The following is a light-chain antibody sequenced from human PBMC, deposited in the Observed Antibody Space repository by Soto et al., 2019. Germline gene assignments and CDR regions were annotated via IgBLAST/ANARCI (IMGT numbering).Light chain of an antibody. CDR2: GAT. CDR1: QSVTDNY. V-gene: IGKV3-20*01. CDR3: HQYGRSPRGT. Sequence: IVLTPSPGTLSSSGWCRSTLSSSPIQSVTDNYLAWYQHKPGQAPRLLIYGATSRATGIPDRFSGSGSGTDFTLTISRLEPEDFAMYYCHQYGRSPRGTFGQGTKVDIK. J-gene: IGKJ1*01.